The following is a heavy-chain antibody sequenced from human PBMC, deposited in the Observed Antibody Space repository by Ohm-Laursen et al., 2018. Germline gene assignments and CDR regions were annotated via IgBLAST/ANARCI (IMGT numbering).Heavy chain of an antibody. J-gene: IGHJ4*02. D-gene: IGHD4-17*01. Sequence: SDTLSLTCTVSGGSISSYYWSWIRQPAGKGLEWIGRIYTSGSTNYNPSLKSRVTMSVDTSKNHFSLKLSSVTAADTAVYYCARDSYAAYSDYGDLEDYWGQGTLVTVSS. CDR3: ARDSYAAYSDYGDLEDY. CDR1: GGSISSYY. V-gene: IGHV4-4*07. CDR2: IYTSGST.